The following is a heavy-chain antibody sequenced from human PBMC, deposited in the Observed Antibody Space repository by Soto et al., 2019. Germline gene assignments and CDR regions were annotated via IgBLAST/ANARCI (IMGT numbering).Heavy chain of an antibody. CDR1: GGSFSGYY. CDR3: SRGRSATVVTLIFDY. CDR2: INHSGST. J-gene: IGHJ4*02. D-gene: IGHD4-17*01. V-gene: IGHV4-34*01. Sequence: SETLSLTCAVYGGSFSGYYWSWIRQPPGKGLEWIGEINHSGSTNYNPSLKSRVTISVDTCKNQFSLKLSSVTAADTAVYYCSRGRSATVVTLIFDYWGQGTLVTVSS.